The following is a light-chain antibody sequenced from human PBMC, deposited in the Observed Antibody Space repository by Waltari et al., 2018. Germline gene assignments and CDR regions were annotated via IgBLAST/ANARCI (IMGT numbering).Light chain of an antibody. V-gene: IGKV1-39*01. Sequence: DIQMTQFPSSLSASVGDRVTITCRASQTISIYLNCYHQKPGEAPKLLIHGASSLHSGVPSRFIGSGSGTEFTLTINSLQPDDLGTYYCQQSYRSPEGAFGPGTKLEI. CDR2: GAS. CDR3: QQSYRSPEGA. J-gene: IGKJ2*01. CDR1: QTISIY.